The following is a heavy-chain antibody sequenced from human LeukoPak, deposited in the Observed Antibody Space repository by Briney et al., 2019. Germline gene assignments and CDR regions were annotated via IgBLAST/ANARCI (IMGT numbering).Heavy chain of an antibody. V-gene: IGHV4-34*08. Sequence: SETLSLTCAVYGGTFSGDYWSWIRQPPGKGLEWIGEVADNGATNYDPSLRSRVIISADTSNRQFSLKLRSVTAADTAVYFCANGVRSAYYFDPWGPGTLVTVSS. CDR2: VADNGAT. D-gene: IGHD3-3*01. CDR1: GGTFSGDY. CDR3: ANGVRSAYYFDP. J-gene: IGHJ5*02.